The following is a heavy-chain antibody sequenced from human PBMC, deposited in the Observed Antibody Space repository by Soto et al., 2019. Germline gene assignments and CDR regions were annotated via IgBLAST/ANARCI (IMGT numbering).Heavy chain of an antibody. J-gene: IGHJ4*02. Sequence: SETLSLTCTVSGGSISSSSYYWGWIRQPPGKGLEWIGSIYYSGSTYYNPSLKSRVTISVDTSKNQFSLKLSSVTAADTAVYYCARQFGSGYYQDYFDYWGQGTLVTVSS. CDR2: IYYSGST. V-gene: IGHV4-39*01. CDR3: ARQFGSGYYQDYFDY. CDR1: GGSISSSSYY. D-gene: IGHD3-3*01.